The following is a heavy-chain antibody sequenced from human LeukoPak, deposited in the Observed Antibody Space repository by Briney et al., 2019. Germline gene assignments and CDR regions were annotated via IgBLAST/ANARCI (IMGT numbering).Heavy chain of an antibody. CDR1: GGSFSGYY. CDR2: INHSGST. V-gene: IGHV4-34*01. D-gene: IGHD3-3*01. J-gene: IGHJ5*02. Sequence: SETLPLTCAVYGGSFSGYYWSWIRQPPGKGLEWIGEINHSGSTNYNPSLKSRVTISVDTSKNQFSLKLSSVTAADTAVYYCARSEYYDVWSGFNLFDPSGQRALVTASS. CDR3: ARSEYYDVWSGFNLFDP.